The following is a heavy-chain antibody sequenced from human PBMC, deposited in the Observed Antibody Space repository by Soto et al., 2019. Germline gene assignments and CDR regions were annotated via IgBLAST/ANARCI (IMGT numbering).Heavy chain of an antibody. V-gene: IGHV2-26*01. CDR3: TRIRSGYSGYTPYYYYMDV. D-gene: IGHD5-12*01. CDR1: GFALSNIKMG. J-gene: IGHJ6*03. Sequence: QVTLKESGPVVVKPTETLTLTCNVSGFALSNIKMGVSWIRQPPGRALEWLAQIFSNDETFYSTSLESRLTISKHHSKSQVVLTMTNVDPVDTGTYYCTRIRSGYSGYTPYYYYMDVWGKGTTVSVSS. CDR2: IFSNDET.